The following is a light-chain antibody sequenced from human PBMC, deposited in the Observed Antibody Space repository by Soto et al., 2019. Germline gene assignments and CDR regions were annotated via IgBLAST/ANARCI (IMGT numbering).Light chain of an antibody. V-gene: IGKV3-20*01. CDR3: QQYGSSPWIT. CDR1: QSVSSSY. CDR2: GAS. Sequence: EIVLTQSPGTLSLSPGERATLSCRASQSVSSSYLAWYQQKPGQAPRLLIYGASSRATGIPDRFSGSGSGTDFTLTISRLVPEDFAVYYCQQYGSSPWITFGQGTRLEIQ. J-gene: IGKJ5*01.